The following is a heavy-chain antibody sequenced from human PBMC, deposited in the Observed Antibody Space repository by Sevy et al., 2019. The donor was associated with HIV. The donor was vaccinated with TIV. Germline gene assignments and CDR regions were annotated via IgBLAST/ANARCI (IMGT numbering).Heavy chain of an antibody. CDR3: ARDRQLATQLFDY. V-gene: IGHV3-30-3*01. D-gene: IGHD6-6*01. Sequence: GGSLRLSCAASGFTFSSYAMHWVRQAPGKGLEWVAVISYDGSNKYYADSVKGRVTISRDNSKNTLYLQMNSLRAEDTAVYYCARDRQLATQLFDYWGQGTLVTVSS. J-gene: IGHJ4*02. CDR2: ISYDGSNK. CDR1: GFTFSSYA.